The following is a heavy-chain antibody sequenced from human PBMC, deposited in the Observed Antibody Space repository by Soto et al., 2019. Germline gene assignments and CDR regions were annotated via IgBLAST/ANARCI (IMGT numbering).Heavy chain of an antibody. CDR2: IYHSGST. Sequence: PSETLSLTCAVSGGSISSSNWWSWVRQPPGKGLEWIGEIYHSGSTNYNPSLKSRATISVDKSKNQFSLKLSSVTAADTAAYYCARARLGWFDPWGQGTLVTSPQ. CDR3: ARARLGWFDP. D-gene: IGHD6-25*01. J-gene: IGHJ5*02. CDR1: GGSISSSNW. V-gene: IGHV4-4*02.